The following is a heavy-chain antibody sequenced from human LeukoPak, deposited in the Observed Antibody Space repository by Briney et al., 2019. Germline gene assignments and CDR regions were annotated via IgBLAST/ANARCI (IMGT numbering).Heavy chain of an antibody. CDR2: FDPEDGET. D-gene: IGHD5-18*01. CDR3: ATGLQRGYSYGFAYYYYYMDV. J-gene: IGHJ6*03. CDR1: GYTLTELS. V-gene: IGHV1-24*01. Sequence: ASVKVSCKVSGYTLTELSMHWVRQAPGKGLEWMGGFDPEDGETIYAQKFQGRVTMTEDTSTDTAYMELSSLRSEDTAVYYCATGLQRGYSYGFAYYYYYMDVWGKGTTVTVSS.